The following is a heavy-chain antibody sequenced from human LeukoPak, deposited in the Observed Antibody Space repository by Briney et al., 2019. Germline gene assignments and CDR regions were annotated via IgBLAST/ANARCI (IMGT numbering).Heavy chain of an antibody. Sequence: GGSLRLSCAASGFTFDDYAMHWVRQAPGEGLEWVSLISWDGGSTYYADSVKGRFTISRDNSKNSLYLQMNSLRAEDTALYYCAKAASPKSRRYGMDVWGKGTTVTVSS. CDR1: GFTFDDYA. CDR2: ISWDGGST. V-gene: IGHV3-43D*04. CDR3: AKAASPKSRRYGMDV. J-gene: IGHJ6*04.